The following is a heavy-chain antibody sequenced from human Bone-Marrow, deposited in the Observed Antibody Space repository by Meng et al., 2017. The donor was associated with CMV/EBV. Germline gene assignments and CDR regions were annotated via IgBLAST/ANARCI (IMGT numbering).Heavy chain of an antibody. CDR1: GGSFSDYY. CDR2: ISHSGSA. J-gene: IGHJ4*02. CDR3: ARHGYDFWSGYYSY. Sequence: SETLSLTCAVYGGSFSDYYWTWIRQPPGKGLEWIGEISHSGSANYNPSLKSRITISVDTSKNQFSLKLSSVTAADTAVYYCARHGYDFWSGYYSYWGQGTLVTVSS. D-gene: IGHD3-3*01. V-gene: IGHV4-34*01.